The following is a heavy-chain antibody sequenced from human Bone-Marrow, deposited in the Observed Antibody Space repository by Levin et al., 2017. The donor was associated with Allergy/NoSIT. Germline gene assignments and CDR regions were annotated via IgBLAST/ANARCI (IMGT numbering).Heavy chain of an antibody. CDR3: ARGNVVVVAAPGAFDI. D-gene: IGHD2-15*01. J-gene: IGHJ3*02. CDR1: GGTFSCYA. V-gene: IGHV1-69*01. CDR2: IIPIFGTA. Sequence: GGSLRLSCKASGGTFSCYAISWVRQAPGQGLEWMGGIIPIFGTANYAQKFQGRVTITADESTSTAYMELSSLRSEDTAVYYCARGNVVVVAAPGAFDIWGQGTMVTVSS.